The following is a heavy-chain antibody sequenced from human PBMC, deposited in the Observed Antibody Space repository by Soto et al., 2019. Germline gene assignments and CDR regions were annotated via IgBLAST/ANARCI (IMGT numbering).Heavy chain of an antibody. Sequence: SETLSLTCAVPGGSISSGGYSWSWIRQPPGKGLEWIGYIYHSGSTYYNPSLKSRVTISVDRSKNQFSLKLSSVTPDDTAVYYCVRLIGNSWLDSWGQGTLVTVSS. CDR2: IYHSGST. D-gene: IGHD3-16*01. V-gene: IGHV4-30-2*01. CDR1: GGSISSGGYS. J-gene: IGHJ5*01. CDR3: VRLIGNSWLDS.